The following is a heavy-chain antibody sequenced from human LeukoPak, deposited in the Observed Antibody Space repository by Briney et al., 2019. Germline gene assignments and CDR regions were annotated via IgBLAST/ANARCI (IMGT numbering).Heavy chain of an antibody. V-gene: IGHV4-61*02. CDR3: ARDSVVLWFGESSHDAFDI. J-gene: IGHJ3*02. CDR2: IYTSGST. Sequence: SETLSLTCTVSGGSISSGSYYWSWIRQPAGTGLEWIGRIYTSGSTNYNPSLKSRVTISVDTSKNQFSLKLSSVTAADTAVYYCARDSVVLWFGESSHDAFDIWGQGTMVTVSS. CDR1: GGSISSGSYY. D-gene: IGHD3-10*01.